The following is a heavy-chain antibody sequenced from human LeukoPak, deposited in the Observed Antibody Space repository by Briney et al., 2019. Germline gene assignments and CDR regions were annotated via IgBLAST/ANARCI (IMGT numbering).Heavy chain of an antibody. D-gene: IGHD3-10*01. J-gene: IGHJ4*02. Sequence: SETLSLTCTVSGGALSSYYWSWIRQPPGKGLEWIGYIYYSGSTYYNPSLKSRVTISVDTSKNQFSLKLSSVTAADTAVYYCARDLGGTADYWGQGTLVTVSS. CDR2: IYYSGST. CDR1: GGALSSYY. CDR3: ARDLGGTADY. V-gene: IGHV4-59*12.